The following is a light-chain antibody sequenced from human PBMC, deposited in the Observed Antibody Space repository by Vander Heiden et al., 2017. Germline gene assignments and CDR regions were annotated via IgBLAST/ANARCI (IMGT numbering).Light chain of an antibody. CDR3: QAWDSSTARVV. Sequence: SYELTQPPSVSVSPGQTASITCSGDKLGDKYACWYQQKPGQSPVLVIYQESKRPSGIPERFSGSNSGNTATLTISGTQAMDEADYYCQAWDSSTARVVFGGGTKLTVL. CDR2: QES. V-gene: IGLV3-1*01. CDR1: KLGDKY. J-gene: IGLJ2*01.